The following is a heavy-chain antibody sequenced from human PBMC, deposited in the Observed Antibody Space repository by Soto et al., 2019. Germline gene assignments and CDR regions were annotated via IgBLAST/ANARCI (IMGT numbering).Heavy chain of an antibody. CDR2: IVGSRST. V-gene: IGHV3-23*01. CDR1: GFTSSAYA. D-gene: IGHD2-2*01. J-gene: IGHJ5*02. Sequence: GGSLRLSCAASGFTSSAYAMTWVRLAPGKGLEWVSTIVGSRSTFYGDSAKGRFTISRDDSKNTVYLQMSSLRAEDTAVYHCAKHRDCSASSCPTGHWFDPWGQGTLVTVSS. CDR3: AKHRDCSASSCPTGHWFDP.